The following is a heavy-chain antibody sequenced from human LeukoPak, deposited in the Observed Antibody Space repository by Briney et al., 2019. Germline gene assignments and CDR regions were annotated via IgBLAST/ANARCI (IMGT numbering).Heavy chain of an antibody. J-gene: IGHJ4*02. CDR1: GFTFSDYY. CDR3: ARDRRDTGGIDY. CDR2: ISRSSGHT. Sequence: GGSLRLSCAASGFTFSDYYMSWIRQAPGKGLGWVSYISRSSGHTNHADSVKGRFTISRDNAKDSLYLQMNSLRAEDTAVYYCARDRRDTGGIDYWGQGTLVTVSS. D-gene: IGHD1-14*01. V-gene: IGHV3-11*05.